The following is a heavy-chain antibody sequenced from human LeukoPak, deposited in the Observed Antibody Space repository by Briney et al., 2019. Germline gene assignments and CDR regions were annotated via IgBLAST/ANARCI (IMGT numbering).Heavy chain of an antibody. CDR1: GYSIRSGYY. CDR2: SYHSGGT. Sequence: SETLSLTCTVSGYSIRSGYYWAWIRQPPGKGLEWIGSSYHSGGTDYNPFLKSRVTISLDTSKNQFSLQLNSLTAADTAVYYCARDLRMGGPWRQFDYWGQGTLVTVSS. J-gene: IGHJ4*02. CDR3: ARDLRMGGPWRQFDY. V-gene: IGHV4-38-2*02. D-gene: IGHD3-16*01.